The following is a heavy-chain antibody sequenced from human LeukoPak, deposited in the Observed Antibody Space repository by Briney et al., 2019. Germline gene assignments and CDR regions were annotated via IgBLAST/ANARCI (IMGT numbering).Heavy chain of an antibody. D-gene: IGHD6-13*01. CDR1: RLTFSSYS. J-gene: IGHJ4*02. V-gene: IGHV3-48*01. CDR2: ISSGSSTI. Sequence: PGGSLRLSCAASRLTFSSYSMNWVRQAPGKGLEWVSYISSGSSTIYYADSVKGRFTTSRDNAKNSLYLQMNSLRAEDTAVYYCASGAAVGTSRFEYWGQGTLVTVSS. CDR3: ASGAAVGTSRFEY.